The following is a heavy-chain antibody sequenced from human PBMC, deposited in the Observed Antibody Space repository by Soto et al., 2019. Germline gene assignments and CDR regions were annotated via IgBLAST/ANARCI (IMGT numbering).Heavy chain of an antibody. CDR2: IKEDGSEI. Sequence: GGSLRLSCAVSGFNVMRYWLSWVRQAPGKGLEWVASIKEDGSEIYYLHSVRGRFSISRDSAGNALHLTMNYLSAEDTGVYFCARDIGFAYVNWGQGTLVTVSS. J-gene: IGHJ4*02. CDR1: GFNVMRYW. V-gene: IGHV3-7*01. D-gene: IGHD3-16*01. CDR3: ARDIGFAYVN.